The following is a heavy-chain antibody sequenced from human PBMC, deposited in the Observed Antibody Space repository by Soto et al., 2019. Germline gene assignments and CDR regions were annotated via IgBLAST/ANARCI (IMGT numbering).Heavy chain of an antibody. V-gene: IGHV3-48*02. D-gene: IGHD3-3*01. Sequence: GGSLSPSCAAPGLTSSSNSRTWARRPQGKGLEWVSYISSSSSTIYYADSVKGRFTISRDNAKNSLYLQMNSLRDEDTAVYYCARRSIFGGGEPYYYYYGMDVWGQGTTVTVSS. CDR2: ISSSSSTI. CDR1: GLTSSSNS. J-gene: IGHJ6*02. CDR3: ARRSIFGGGEPYYYYYGMDV.